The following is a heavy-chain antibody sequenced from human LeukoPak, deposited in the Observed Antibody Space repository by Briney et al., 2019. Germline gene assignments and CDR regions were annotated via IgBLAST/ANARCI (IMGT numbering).Heavy chain of an antibody. CDR3: ARTPQGQWLVR. J-gene: IGHJ4*02. V-gene: IGHV3-7*01. D-gene: IGHD6-19*01. CDR1: GFTFSSYW. CDR2: IKQDGSEK. Sequence: PGGSLRLSCAASGFTFSSYWISWVRQAPGKGLEWVANIKQDGSEKYYVDSVKGRFTISRDNAKNSLYLQMNSLRAEDTAVYYCARTPQGQWLVRWGQGTLVTVSS.